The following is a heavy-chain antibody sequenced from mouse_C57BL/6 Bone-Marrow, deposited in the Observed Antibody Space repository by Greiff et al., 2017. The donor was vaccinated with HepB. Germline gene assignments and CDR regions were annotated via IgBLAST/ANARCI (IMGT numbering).Heavy chain of an antibody. V-gene: IGHV5-4*01. J-gene: IGHJ2*01. CDR2: ISDGGSYT. D-gene: IGHD2-3*01. CDR3: ARDRDGYYN. Sequence: EVKLVESGGGLVKPGGSLKLSCAASGFTFSSYAMSWVRQTPEKRLEWVATISDGGSYTYYPDNVKGRFTNSRDNAKNNLYLQMSHLKSEDTAMYYCARDRDGYYNWGQGTTLTVSS. CDR1: GFTFSSYA.